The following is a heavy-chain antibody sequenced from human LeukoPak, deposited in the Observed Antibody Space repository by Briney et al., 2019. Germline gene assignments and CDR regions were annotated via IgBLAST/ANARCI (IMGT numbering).Heavy chain of an antibody. CDR2: IIPIFGTA. V-gene: IGHV1-69*13. CDR3: ATRRTGPYYFDY. D-gene: IGHD1-14*01. CDR1: GGTFSSYA. J-gene: IGHJ4*02. Sequence: SVKVSCKASGGTFSSYAISWVRQAPGQGLEWMGGIIPIFGTANYAQKFQGRVTITADESTSTAYMELSSLRSEDTAVYYCATRRTGPYYFDYWGQGTLVTVSS.